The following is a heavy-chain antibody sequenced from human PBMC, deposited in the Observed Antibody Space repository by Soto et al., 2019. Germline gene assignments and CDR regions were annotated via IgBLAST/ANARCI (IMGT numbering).Heavy chain of an antibody. CDR2: IYHSGST. CDR1: GGSISSSNW. CDR3: ASTGYSSSWSNWFDP. Sequence: SETLSLTCAVSGGSISSSNWWSWVRQPPGKGLEWIGEIYHSGSTNYNPSLKSRVTISVDKSKNQFSLKLSSVTAADTAVYYCASTGYSSSWSNWFDPWGQGTLVTVSS. D-gene: IGHD6-13*01. V-gene: IGHV4-4*02. J-gene: IGHJ5*02.